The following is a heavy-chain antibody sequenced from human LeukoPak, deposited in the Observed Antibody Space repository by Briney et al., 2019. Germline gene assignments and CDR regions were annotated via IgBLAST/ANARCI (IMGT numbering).Heavy chain of an antibody. Sequence: SETLSLTCIVSGDSLSSSSYYWGWLRQPPGQGLEWLVNIYYSRTTYYNPSLKSRVTISVDTSKNQFSLKLSSVTAADTAVYFCARRRYESGASYPSYFDFWGRGTLVTVSS. V-gene: IGHV4-39*01. J-gene: IGHJ4*02. CDR2: IYYSRTT. CDR1: GDSLSSSSYY. CDR3: ARRRYESGASYPSYFDF. D-gene: IGHD3-22*01.